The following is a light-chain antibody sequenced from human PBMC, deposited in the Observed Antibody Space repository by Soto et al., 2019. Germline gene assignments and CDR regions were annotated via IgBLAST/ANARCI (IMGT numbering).Light chain of an antibody. J-gene: IGLJ1*01. V-gene: IGLV2-8*01. CDR3: ISHVGHSNV. CDR2: DVS. CDR1: SSDVGGSDY. Sequence: QSALTQPPSASGSPGQSVTISCTGTSSDVGGSDYVSWYQHHPGKAPKHMIYDVSKRPSGVPDRFSGSKSGNMAALTVSGLQADDEADYYCISHVGHSNVFGTGTKLTVL.